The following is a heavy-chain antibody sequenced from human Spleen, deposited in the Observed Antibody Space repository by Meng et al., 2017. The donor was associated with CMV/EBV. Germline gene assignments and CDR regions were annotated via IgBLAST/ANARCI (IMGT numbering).Heavy chain of an antibody. Sequence: GESLKISCAASGFTFSSYWMSWVRQAPGKGLEWVANIKQDGSEKYYVDSVKGRFTISRDNAKNSLYLQMKSLRAEDTAVYYCARGFRSSSWMVLGGAFDIWGQGTMVTVSS. J-gene: IGHJ3*02. V-gene: IGHV3-7*01. CDR1: GFTFSSYW. D-gene: IGHD6-13*01. CDR3: ARGFRSSSWMVLGGAFDI. CDR2: IKQDGSEK.